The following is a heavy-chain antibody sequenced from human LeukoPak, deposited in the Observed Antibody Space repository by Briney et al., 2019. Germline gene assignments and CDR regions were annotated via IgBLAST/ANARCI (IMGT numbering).Heavy chain of an antibody. Sequence: GGSPRLSCATSGFTFSSYWMTWVRQAPGKGLEWVANIKQDGSEKYYVDSVRGRFTISRDNVKNSLSLQMNSLRAEDTAVYYCARGGGEEWLRSRFFDYWGQGTLVTVSS. V-gene: IGHV3-7*01. CDR3: ARGGGEEWLRSRFFDY. CDR2: IKQDGSEK. CDR1: GFTFSSYW. J-gene: IGHJ4*02. D-gene: IGHD5-12*01.